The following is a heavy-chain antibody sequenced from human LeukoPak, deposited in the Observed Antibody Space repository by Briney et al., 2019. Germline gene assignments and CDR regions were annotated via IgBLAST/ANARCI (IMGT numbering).Heavy chain of an antibody. V-gene: IGHV4-61*08. J-gene: IGHJ3*01. CDR3: ARGWSTAFDV. Sequence: SETLSLTCTVSGGSISSGGYYWSWIRQPPGKGLEWIGYISYSGSTNYNPSLKSRVTISADTSKNQFSLKLSSVTAADTAVYYCARGWSTAFDVWGQGTMVTVSS. CDR2: ISYSGST. D-gene: IGHD6-19*01. CDR1: GGSISSGGYY.